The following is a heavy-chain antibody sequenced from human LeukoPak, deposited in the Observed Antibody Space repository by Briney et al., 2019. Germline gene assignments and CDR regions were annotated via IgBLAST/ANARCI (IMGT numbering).Heavy chain of an antibody. J-gene: IGHJ6*01. Sequence: ADTLTLTCSVSGRTFSGYCRSLVLQAPGKGLEWIGEINHSGSTNYNPSLKSRVTISVDTSTNQFSLKLSSVTAADTAVYYCARGGGSRPLYYSYYYGMDVWGQASTVTV. V-gene: IGHV4-34*01. CDR1: GRTFSGYC. CDR2: INHSGST. D-gene: IGHD6-6*01. CDR3: ARGGGSRPLYYSYYYGMDV.